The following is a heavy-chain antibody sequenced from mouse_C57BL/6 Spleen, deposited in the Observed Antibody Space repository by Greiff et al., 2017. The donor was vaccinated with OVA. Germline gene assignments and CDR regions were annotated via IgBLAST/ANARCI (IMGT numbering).Heavy chain of an antibody. D-gene: IGHD2-4*01. CDR3: ARAVAYDYYFDY. Sequence: QVQLQQPGAELVKPGASVKMSCKASGYTFTSYWITWVKQRPGQGLEWIGDIYPGSGSTNYNEKFKSKATLTVDTASSTAYMQLSSLTSEDSAVYYCARAVAYDYYFDYWGQGTTLTVSS. V-gene: IGHV1-55*01. J-gene: IGHJ2*01. CDR2: IYPGSGST. CDR1: GYTFTSYW.